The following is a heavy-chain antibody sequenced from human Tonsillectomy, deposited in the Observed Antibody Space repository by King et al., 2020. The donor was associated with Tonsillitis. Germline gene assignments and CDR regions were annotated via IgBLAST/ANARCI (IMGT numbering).Heavy chain of an antibody. Sequence: LQLQESGPGLVKPSETLSLTCTVSGSSISSSSYYWGWIRQPPGKGLEWIGSIYYSGSTYYNPSLKSRVTISVDTSKNQFSLKLSSVTAADTAVYYCARSLASGWYVGWGQGTLVTVSS. J-gene: IGHJ4*02. CDR1: GSSISSSSYY. CDR2: IYYSGST. V-gene: IGHV4-39*01. D-gene: IGHD6-19*01. CDR3: ARSLASGWYVG.